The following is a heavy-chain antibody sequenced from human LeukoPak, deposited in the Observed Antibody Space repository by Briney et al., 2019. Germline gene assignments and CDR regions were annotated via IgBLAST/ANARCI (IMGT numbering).Heavy chain of an antibody. V-gene: IGHV4-39*01. D-gene: IGHD6-19*01. Sequence: PSETQSLICTVSGGSISSDSYYWGWIRQPLGKGLEWIGHVYYTGSTDYSPSLKSRVTMSVDTSKNQFSLKLTSVTAADTAVYYCARRYSGGWYVGYWGQGTLVTVSS. CDR1: GGSISSDSYY. J-gene: IGHJ4*02. CDR2: VYYTGST. CDR3: ARRYSGGWYVGY.